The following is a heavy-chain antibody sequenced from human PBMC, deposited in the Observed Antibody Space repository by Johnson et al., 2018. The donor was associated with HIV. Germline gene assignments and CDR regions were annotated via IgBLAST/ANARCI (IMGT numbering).Heavy chain of an antibody. CDR2: ISYDGINK. D-gene: IGHD1-26*01. CDR1: GFTFSSYG. Sequence: QVQLVESGGGVVQPGGSLRLSCAASGFTFSSYGMDWVRQAPGKGLEWVAVISYDGINKYYADSVKGRFTISRYNSKNTLYLQMNSLRAEDTAVYYCVKDLWGGSYLDVFDIWGQGTMVTVS. J-gene: IGHJ3*02. CDR3: VKDLWGGSYLDVFDI. V-gene: IGHV3-30*06.